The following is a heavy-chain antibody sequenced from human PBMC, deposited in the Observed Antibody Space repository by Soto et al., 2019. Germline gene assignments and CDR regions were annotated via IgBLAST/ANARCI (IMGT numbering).Heavy chain of an antibody. CDR1: GFTFRSYA. J-gene: IGHJ4*02. CDR3: ARGDATVTTKEAFDY. Sequence: QVQLVESGGGVVQPGRSLRLSCAASGFTFRSYAMHWVRQAPGKGLEWVAVISYDGSNKYYADSVKGRFTISRDNSKNTLYLQMNSLRAEDTAVYYCARGDATVTTKEAFDYWGQGTLVTVSS. V-gene: IGHV3-30-3*01. CDR2: ISYDGSNK. D-gene: IGHD4-4*01.